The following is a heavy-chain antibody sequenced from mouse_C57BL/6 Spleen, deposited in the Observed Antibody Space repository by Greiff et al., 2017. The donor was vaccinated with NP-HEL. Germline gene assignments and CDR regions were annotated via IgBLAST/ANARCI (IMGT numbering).Heavy chain of an antibody. CDR1: GYTFTSYW. Sequence: VQLQQPGAELVMPGASVKLSCKASGYTFTSYWMHWVKQRPGQGLEWIGEIDPSDSYTNYNQKFKGKSTLTVDKSSSTAYMQLSSLTSEDSAVYYCASGYYYGSPFAYWGQGTLVTVSA. J-gene: IGHJ3*01. D-gene: IGHD1-1*01. V-gene: IGHV1-69*01. CDR2: IDPSDSYT. CDR3: ASGYYYGSPFAY.